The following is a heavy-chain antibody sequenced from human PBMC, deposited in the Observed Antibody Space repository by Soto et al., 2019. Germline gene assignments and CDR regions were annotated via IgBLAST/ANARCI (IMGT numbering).Heavy chain of an antibody. V-gene: IGHV1-8*01. Sequence: QVQLVQSGPEVKKPGASVKVSCKASGYTFTSSDINWVRQATGQRPEWMGWMNPNSGNTGYAQKIQGRATMTRYPSISTAYMELSSRRSEDTAVYYCARGSLECSSASCYEYWGQGALVTVS. CDR1: GYTFTSSD. CDR2: MNPNSGNT. J-gene: IGHJ4*02. D-gene: IGHD2-2*01. CDR3: ARGSLECSSASCYEY.